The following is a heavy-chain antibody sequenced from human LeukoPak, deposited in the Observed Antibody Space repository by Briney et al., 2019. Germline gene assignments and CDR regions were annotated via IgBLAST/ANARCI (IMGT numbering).Heavy chain of an antibody. V-gene: IGHV5-10-1*01. CDR1: GYSFTNYW. CDR2: IDPSDSYT. Sequence: GESLKISCKASGYSFTNYWINWVRQMPGKGLEWMGRIDPSDSYTKYDPSFQGHVTISADKSITTAYLQWSSLEASDTAMYYCARQGGTSGYTNWFDPWGQGTLVTVSS. J-gene: IGHJ5*02. D-gene: IGHD3-22*01. CDR3: ARQGGTSGYTNWFDP.